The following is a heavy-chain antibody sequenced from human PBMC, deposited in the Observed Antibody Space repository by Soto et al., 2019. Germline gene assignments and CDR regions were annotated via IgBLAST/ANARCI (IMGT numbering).Heavy chain of an antibody. CDR1: GGSVSSGSYY. CDR2: IYYSGST. Sequence: PSETLSLTCTVSGGSVSSGSYYWSWIRQPPGKGLEWIGYIYYSGSTNYNPSLKSRVTISVDTSKNQFSLKLSSVTAADTAVYYCARGRPRLVRDGYNSGFDYWGQGTLVTVSS. CDR3: ARGRPRLVRDGYNSGFDY. J-gene: IGHJ4*02. V-gene: IGHV4-61*01. D-gene: IGHD5-12*01.